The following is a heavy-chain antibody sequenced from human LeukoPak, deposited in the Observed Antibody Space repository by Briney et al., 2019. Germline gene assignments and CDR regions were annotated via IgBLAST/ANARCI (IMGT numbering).Heavy chain of an antibody. CDR1: GFTFSRYG. D-gene: IGHD2-2*01. CDR2: IWYDGSNK. J-gene: IGHJ4*02. CDR3: ARGGVVPAAINYFDY. Sequence: GGSLRLSCAASGFTFSRYGMHWVRQAPGKGLEWVAVIWYDGSNKYYADSVKGRFTISRDNSKNTLYLQMNSLRAEDTAVYYCARGGVVPAAINYFDYWGQGTLVTVSS. V-gene: IGHV3-33*01.